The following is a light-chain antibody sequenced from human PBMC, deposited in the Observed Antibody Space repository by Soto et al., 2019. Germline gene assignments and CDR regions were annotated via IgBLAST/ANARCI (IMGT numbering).Light chain of an antibody. CDR2: DAS. CDR3: QQYNSYAWT. CDR1: QNINNY. V-gene: IGKV1-33*01. J-gene: IGKJ1*01. Sequence: DIQMTQSPSSLSASVGDRVTITCQASQNINNYLNWYQQKPGRAPKLLIYDASNLEAGVPSRFRGSGSGTDFTFTISRLQPEDIATYYCQQYNSYAWTFGQGTKVDIK.